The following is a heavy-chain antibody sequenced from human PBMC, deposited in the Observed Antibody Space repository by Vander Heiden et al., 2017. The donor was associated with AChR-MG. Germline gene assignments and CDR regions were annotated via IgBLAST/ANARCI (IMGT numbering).Heavy chain of an antibody. Sequence: QVQLQQRGAGLLKPSETLSLTCAVYGGSFSGYYWSWIRQPPGKGLEWIGEINHSGSTNYNPSLKSRVTISVDTSKNQFSLKLSSVTAADTAVYYCARGAYLRYFDWSGVSKNWFDPWGQGTLVTVSS. CDR3: ARGAYLRYFDWSGVSKNWFDP. J-gene: IGHJ5*02. D-gene: IGHD3-9*01. CDR1: GGSFSGYY. V-gene: IGHV4-34*01. CDR2: INHSGST.